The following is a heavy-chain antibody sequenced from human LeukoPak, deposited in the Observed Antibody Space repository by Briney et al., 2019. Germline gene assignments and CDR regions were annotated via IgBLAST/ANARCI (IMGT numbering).Heavy chain of an antibody. CDR2: IYYSGST. CDR1: GGSISSGSYY. CDR3: ALSSSWIGYGMDV. J-gene: IGHJ6*02. Sequence: NPSQTLSLTCTVSGGSISSGSYYWGWIRQAPGKGLEWIGYIYYSGSTNYNPSLKSRVTISVDTSKNQFSLKLSSVTAADTAVYYCALSSSWIGYGMDVWGQGTTVTVSS. V-gene: IGHV4-61*05. D-gene: IGHD6-13*01.